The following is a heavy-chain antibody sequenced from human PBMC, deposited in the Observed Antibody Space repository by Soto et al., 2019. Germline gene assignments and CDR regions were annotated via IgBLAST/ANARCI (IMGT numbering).Heavy chain of an antibody. V-gene: IGHV4-39*01. J-gene: IGHJ6*02. CDR1: RRSISSNSYY. D-gene: IGHD3-16*01. Sequence: ETLALTCTVSRRSISSNSYYWASIRQPPGKGLEWIGNIYYSGTTYYNPSLKSRVTISVDTSKNQFSLKLSSVTAADTAVYYCARHKGGYYSGVDVWGQGTTVTVSS. CDR2: IYYSGTT. CDR3: ARHKGGYYSGVDV.